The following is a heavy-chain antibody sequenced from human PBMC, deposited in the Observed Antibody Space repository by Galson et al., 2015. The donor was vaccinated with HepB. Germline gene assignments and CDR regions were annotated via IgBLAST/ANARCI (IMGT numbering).Heavy chain of an antibody. CDR3: ATSQWPPAANDY. D-gene: IGHD6-19*01. J-gene: IGHJ4*02. CDR2: IYSGGST. V-gene: IGHV3-53*01. CDR1: GFTVSSNY. Sequence: SLRLSCAASGFTVSSNYMSWVRQAPGKGLEWVSVIYSGGSTYYADSVKGRFTISRDNSKNTLYLQMNSLRAEDTAVYYCATSQWPPAANDYWGQGTLVTVSS.